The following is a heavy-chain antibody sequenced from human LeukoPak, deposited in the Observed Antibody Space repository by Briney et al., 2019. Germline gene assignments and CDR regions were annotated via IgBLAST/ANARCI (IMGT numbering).Heavy chain of an antibody. D-gene: IGHD3-22*01. CDR3: AKDTNYYHSTLDY. Sequence: GRSLRLSCAASGFTFDDHAMHWVRQAPGKGLEWVSGISWNSGSIGYADSVKGRFTISRDNAKDLLYLQMNSLRAEDTAFYYCAKDTNYYHSTLDYWGQGTLVTVSS. J-gene: IGHJ4*02. CDR2: ISWNSGSI. CDR1: GFTFDDHA. V-gene: IGHV3-9*01.